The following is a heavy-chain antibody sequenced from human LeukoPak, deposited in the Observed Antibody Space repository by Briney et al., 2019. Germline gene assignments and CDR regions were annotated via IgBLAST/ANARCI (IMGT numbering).Heavy chain of an antibody. J-gene: IGHJ4*02. CDR1: GSTFSSYS. V-gene: IGHV3-21*01. D-gene: IGHD3-9*01. CDR3: ATILTGYYLIDY. Sequence: GGSLRLSCAASGSTFSSYSMNWVRQAPGKGLEWVSSISSSSSYIYYADSVKGRFTISRDNAKNSLYLQMNSLRAEDTAVYYCATILTGYYLIDYWGQGTLVTVSS. CDR2: ISSSSSYI.